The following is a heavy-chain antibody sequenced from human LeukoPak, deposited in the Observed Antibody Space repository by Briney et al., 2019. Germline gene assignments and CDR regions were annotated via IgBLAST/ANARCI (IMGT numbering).Heavy chain of an antibody. J-gene: IGHJ3*02. CDR1: GFTFSSYA. CDR2: ISGSGGST. Sequence: GGSLRLSCAASGFTFSSYAMSWVRQAPGKGLEWVSAISGSGGSTYYADSVKGRFTISRDNAKNSLYLQMNSLRAEDTAVYYCARDQDYYDSSGYYYDDAFDIWGQGTMVTVSS. D-gene: IGHD3-22*01. CDR3: ARDQDYYDSSGYYYDDAFDI. V-gene: IGHV3-23*01.